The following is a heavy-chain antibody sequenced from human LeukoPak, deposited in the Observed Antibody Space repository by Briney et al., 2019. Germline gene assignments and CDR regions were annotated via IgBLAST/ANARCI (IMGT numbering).Heavy chain of an antibody. CDR3: ARVRRDGYNLFFDY. V-gene: IGHV3-74*01. D-gene: IGHD5-24*01. Sequence: GGSLRLSCAASGFTFSTYWMHWVRQAPGKGLVWVSRISSDGSSTIYADSVKGRFTISRDNANNTLYLQMNSLRAEDTAVYFCARVRRDGYNLFFDYWGQGTLVTVSS. CDR1: GFTFSTYW. CDR2: ISSDGSST. J-gene: IGHJ4*02.